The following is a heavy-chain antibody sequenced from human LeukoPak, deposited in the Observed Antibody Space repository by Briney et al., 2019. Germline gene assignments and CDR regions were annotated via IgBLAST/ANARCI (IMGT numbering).Heavy chain of an antibody. J-gene: IGHJ6*03. CDR2: IYSGGST. CDR3: ARRAPYGSGSYFHYYYYMDV. CDR1: GFTVSSNY. D-gene: IGHD3-10*01. V-gene: IGHV3-66*04. Sequence: GGSLRLSCAASGFTVSSNYMSWVRQAPGKGLEWVSVIYSGGSTYYADSVKGRFTISRDNSKNTLYLQMNSLRAEDTAVYYCARRAPYGSGSYFHYYYYMDVWGKGTTVTVSS.